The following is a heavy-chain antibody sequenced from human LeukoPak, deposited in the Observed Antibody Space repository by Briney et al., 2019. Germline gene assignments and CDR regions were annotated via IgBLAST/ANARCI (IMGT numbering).Heavy chain of an antibody. D-gene: IGHD4-17*01. Sequence: SETLSLTCIVSGGSISSYYWSWIRQPPGKGLEWIGYIYYSGSTNYNPSLKSRVTISVDTSKNQFSLKLSSVTAADTAVYYCARSHGDSYYYYYYGMDVWGQGTTVTVSS. CDR3: ARSHGDSYYYYYYGMDV. V-gene: IGHV4-59*08. CDR1: GGSISSYY. J-gene: IGHJ6*02. CDR2: IYYSGST.